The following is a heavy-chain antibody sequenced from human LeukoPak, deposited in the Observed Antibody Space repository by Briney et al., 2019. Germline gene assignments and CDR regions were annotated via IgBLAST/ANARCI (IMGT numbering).Heavy chain of an antibody. CDR2: LTGSGRST. CDR3: AKRLNYDILTGETPFDY. V-gene: IGHV3-23*01. J-gene: IGHJ4*02. CDR1: GFTFSTYA. Sequence: GGSLRLSCAASGFTFSTYAMSWVRQAPGKGLEWVTGLTGSGRSTYYADSVKGRFTISRDNSKNTLYLQMNSLRAEDTAVYYCAKRLNYDILTGETPFDYWGQGTLATVSS. D-gene: IGHD3-9*01.